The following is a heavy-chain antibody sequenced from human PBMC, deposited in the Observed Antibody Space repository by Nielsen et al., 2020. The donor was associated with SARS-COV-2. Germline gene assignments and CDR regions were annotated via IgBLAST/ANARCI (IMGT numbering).Heavy chain of an antibody. D-gene: IGHD5-12*01. CDR1: GDSVSSNSAA. CDR3: AREGGGYSGYDSERYFDY. V-gene: IGHV6-1*01. J-gene: IGHJ4*02. CDR2: TYYRSKWYN. Sequence: SQTLSLTCAISGDSVSSNSAAWNWLRQSPSRGLERLGRTYYRSKWYNDYAVSVKSRITINPDTSKNQFSLQLNSVTPEDTAVYYCAREGGGYSGYDSERYFDYWGQGTLVTVSS.